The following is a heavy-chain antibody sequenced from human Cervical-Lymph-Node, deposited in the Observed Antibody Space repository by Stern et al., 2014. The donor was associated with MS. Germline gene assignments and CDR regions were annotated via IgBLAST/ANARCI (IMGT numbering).Heavy chain of an antibody. D-gene: IGHD3-10*01. CDR2: IFPVFHFS. CDR1: GDTYA. Sequence: QVKLGQSGAEVRKPWSSVKVSCKASGDTYAINWVRQAPGQGLDWMGGIFPVFHFSNYAPKFQGSVTITADTSKYTGYMELNSLQSQDTARYYCAALGGLKYGYVEYWGKGTLVTVSS. CDR3: AALGGLKYGYVEY. J-gene: IGHJ4*02. V-gene: IGHV1-69*17.